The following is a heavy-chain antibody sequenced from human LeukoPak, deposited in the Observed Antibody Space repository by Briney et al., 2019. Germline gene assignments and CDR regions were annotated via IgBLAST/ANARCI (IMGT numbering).Heavy chain of an antibody. CDR1: GGSISSGSYY. V-gene: IGHV4-61*02. D-gene: IGHD2-15*01. CDR3: AKIGYCSGDSCRGFDP. J-gene: IGHJ5*02. Sequence: SETLSLTCTVSGGSISSGSYYWSWIRQPAGKGLEWIGRIYTSGSTNYNPSLKSRVTISVDTSKNQFSLKLSSVTAADTAVYYCAKIGYCSGDSCRGFDPWGQGTLVTVSS. CDR2: IYTSGST.